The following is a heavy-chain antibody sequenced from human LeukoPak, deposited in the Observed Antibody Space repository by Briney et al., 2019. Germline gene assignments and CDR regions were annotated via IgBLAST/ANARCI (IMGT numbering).Heavy chain of an antibody. V-gene: IGHV3-23*01. J-gene: IGHJ6*02. D-gene: IGHD5-12*01. CDR2: MKNGPGAT. CDR3: AKTHYDLLDV. Sequence: GGSLRLSCAASGFTFSTFPMSWVRQPPGKGLEWVSAMKNGPGATFYRDSVRGRFTISRDDSKSTLYLQMNSLRAEDTGTYYCAKTHYDLLDVWGQGTTVTVSS. CDR1: GFTFSTFP.